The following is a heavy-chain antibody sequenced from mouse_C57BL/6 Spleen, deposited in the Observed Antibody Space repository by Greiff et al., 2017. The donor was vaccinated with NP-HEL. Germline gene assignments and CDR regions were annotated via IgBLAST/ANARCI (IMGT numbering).Heavy chain of an antibody. J-gene: IGHJ2*01. Sequence: VQLQQSGPELVKPGASVKISCKASGYSFTGYYMNWVKQSPEKSLEWIGEINPSTGGTTYNQKFKAKATLTVDKSSSTAYMQLKSLTSEDSAVYYCARTGTINTAYFDYWGQGTTLTVSS. CDR2: INPSTGGT. CDR1: GYSFTGYY. V-gene: IGHV1-42*01. CDR3: ARTGTINTAYFDY. D-gene: IGHD3-1*01.